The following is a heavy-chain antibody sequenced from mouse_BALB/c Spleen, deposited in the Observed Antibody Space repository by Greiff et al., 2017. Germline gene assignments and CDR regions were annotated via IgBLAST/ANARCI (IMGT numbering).Heavy chain of an antibody. CDR1: GFTFSSYA. V-gene: IGHV5-6-5*01. CDR2: ISSGGST. D-gene: IGHD1-1*01. CDR3: ARVGNGSTYFDY. Sequence: EVQGVESGGGLVKPGGSLKLSCAASGFTFSSYAMSWVRQTPEKRLEWVASISSGGSTYYPDSVKGRFTISRDNARNILYLQMSSLRSEDTAMYYCARVGNGSTYFDYWGQGTTLTVSS. J-gene: IGHJ2*01.